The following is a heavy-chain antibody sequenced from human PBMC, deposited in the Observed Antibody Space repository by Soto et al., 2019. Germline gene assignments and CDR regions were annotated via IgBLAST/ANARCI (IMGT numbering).Heavy chain of an antibody. V-gene: IGHV4-39*01. CDR3: ARHRRETGTYAQPLDS. CDR1: GASITTCDYY. J-gene: IGHJ4*02. CDR2: ICGTGTT. Sequence: QLQLQESGPGLVKPSETLSLTCIVSGASITTCDYYWGWVRQSPGKGLAWIGSICGTGTTYYNPSLKNRVTISVDTSRSQFSLRLSSVTAADTAFYYCARHRRETGTYAQPLDSWGRGILVTVSS. D-gene: IGHD1-1*01.